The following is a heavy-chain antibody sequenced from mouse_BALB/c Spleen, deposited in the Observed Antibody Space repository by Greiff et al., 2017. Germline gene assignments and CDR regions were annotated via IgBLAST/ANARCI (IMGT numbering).Heavy chain of an antibody. V-gene: IGHV2-9*02. CDR3: ARDGDRYDWFAY. D-gene: IGHD2-14*01. CDR1: GFSLTSYG. CDR2: IWAGGST. Sequence: QVQLQQSGPGLVAPSQSLSITCTVSGFSLTSYGVHWVRQPPGKGLEWLGVIWAGGSTNYNSALMSRLSISKDNSKSQVFLKMNSLQTDDTAMYYCARDGDRYDWFAYWGQGTLVTVSA. J-gene: IGHJ3*01.